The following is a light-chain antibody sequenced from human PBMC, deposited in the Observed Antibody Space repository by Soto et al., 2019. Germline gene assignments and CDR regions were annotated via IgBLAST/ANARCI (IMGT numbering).Light chain of an antibody. CDR2: DTS. V-gene: IGKV3-15*01. CDR1: QSVSSN. CDR3: QQYNNWPRT. J-gene: IGKJ1*01. Sequence: EIVMTQSPATLSASPGERATLSCRASQSVSSNLAWYQLKPGQAPRLLIYDTSTRATGIPARFSGSGSGTEFTLTISVLQSGDFAVYYCQQYNNWPRTFGQGTKVDIK.